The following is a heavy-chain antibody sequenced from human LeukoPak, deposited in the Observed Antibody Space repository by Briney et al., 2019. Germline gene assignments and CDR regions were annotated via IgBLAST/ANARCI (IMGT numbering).Heavy chain of an antibody. J-gene: IGHJ6*02. CDR1: GGSISSGGYP. V-gene: IGHV4-30-2*01. CDR2: IYHSGST. D-gene: IGHD2-2*01. CDR3: ARGPVVVPAAMPYYYGMDV. Sequence: SSETLSLTCAVSGGSISSGGYPWSWIRQPPGKGLEWIGYIYHSGSTYYNPSLKSRVTISVDRSKNQFSLKLSSVTAADTAVYYCARGPVVVPAAMPYYYGMDVWGQGTTVTVSS.